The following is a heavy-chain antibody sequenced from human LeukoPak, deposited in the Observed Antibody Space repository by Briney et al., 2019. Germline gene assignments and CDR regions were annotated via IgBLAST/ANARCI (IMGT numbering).Heavy chain of an antibody. CDR1: GYCFTCYW. CDR3: ARQSGYNWNYYCIDV. D-gene: IGHD1-20*01. V-gene: IGHV5-51*01. Sequence: GAPLNISCNCCGYCFTCYWIGWGRQMPEGGVEWMGIIYPGDFETRYTTSFQGQSTISADKSISTAYLQWSSLKASDTAMYYCARQSGYNWNYYCIDVWGQGTTVTVSS. CDR2: IYPGDFET. J-gene: IGHJ6*02.